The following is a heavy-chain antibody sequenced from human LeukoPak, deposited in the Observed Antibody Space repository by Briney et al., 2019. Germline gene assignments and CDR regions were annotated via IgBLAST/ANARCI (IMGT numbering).Heavy chain of an antibody. D-gene: IGHD6-13*01. CDR3: ARDTAAGDY. J-gene: IGHJ4*02. CDR1: GFTFSSYS. CDR2: ISSSSSTI. V-gene: IGHV3-48*01. Sequence: GGSLRLSCAASGFTFSSYSMNWARQAPGKGLEWVSYISSSSSTIYYADSVKGRFTISRDNAKNSLYLQMNSLRAEDTAVYYCARDTAAGDYWGQGTLVTVSS.